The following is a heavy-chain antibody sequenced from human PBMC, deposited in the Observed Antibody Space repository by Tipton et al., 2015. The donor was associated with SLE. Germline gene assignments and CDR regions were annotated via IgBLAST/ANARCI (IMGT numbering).Heavy chain of an antibody. Sequence: SLRLSCAASGFTFSSYAMHWVRQAPGKGLEWVAVISYDGSNKYYADSVKGRFTISRDNSKNTLYLQMNSLRAEDTAVYYCARRNPFQAVDYWGQGTLVTVSS. J-gene: IGHJ4*02. CDR1: GFTFSSYA. D-gene: IGHD1-14*01. V-gene: IGHV3-30-3*01. CDR2: ISYDGSNK. CDR3: ARRNPFQAVDY.